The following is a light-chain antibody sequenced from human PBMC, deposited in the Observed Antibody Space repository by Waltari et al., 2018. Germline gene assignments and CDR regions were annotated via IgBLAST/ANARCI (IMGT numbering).Light chain of an antibody. CDR1: QSISSW. Sequence: DIQLTQSPSTLSASVGHRVTITCRASQSISSWLAWYQKKPGKAPKLLFYKASSLESGVPSRFSGSGSGTEFTLTISSLQPDDFATYYCQQYKSYSRTFGQETKVEIK. V-gene: IGKV1-5*03. J-gene: IGKJ1*01. CDR2: KAS. CDR3: QQYKSYSRT.